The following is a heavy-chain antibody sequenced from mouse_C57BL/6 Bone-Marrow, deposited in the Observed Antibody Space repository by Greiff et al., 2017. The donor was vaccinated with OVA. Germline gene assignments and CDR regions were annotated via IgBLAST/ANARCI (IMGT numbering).Heavy chain of an antibody. D-gene: IGHD2-1*01. Sequence: VQLKESGPGLVKPSQSLSLTCSVTGYSITSGYYWNWIRQFPGNKLEWMGYISYDGSNNYNPSLKNRISITRDTSKNQFFLKLNSVTTEDTATYDCARDPYGNYWYFDVWGTGTTVTVSS. J-gene: IGHJ1*03. CDR1: GYSITSGYY. V-gene: IGHV3-6*01. CDR3: ARDPYGNYWYFDV. CDR2: ISYDGSN.